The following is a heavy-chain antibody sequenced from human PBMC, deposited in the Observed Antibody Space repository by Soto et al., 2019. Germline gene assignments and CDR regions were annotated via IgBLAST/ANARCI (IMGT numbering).Heavy chain of an antibody. D-gene: IGHD3-22*01. CDR2: ISSDGKSE. CDR1: GFTFSTYC. CDR3: AKTITTYSGDSRGRGALVDY. Sequence: LRLSCAASGFTFSTYCMHWVRQPPGKGLEWVAVISSDGKSEHYADPVKGRFSISRDNSKNTLSLQMNSLRVEDTAVYYCAKTITTYSGDSRGRGALVDYWGQGTLVTVSS. V-gene: IGHV3-30*18. J-gene: IGHJ4*02.